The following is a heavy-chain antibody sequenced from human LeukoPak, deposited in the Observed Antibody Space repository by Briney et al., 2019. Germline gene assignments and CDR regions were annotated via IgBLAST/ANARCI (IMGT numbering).Heavy chain of an antibody. V-gene: IGHV1-46*01. Sequence: ASVTVSCKASGYTFTSYYMHWVRQAPGQGLEWMGIINPSGGSTSYAQKSQGRVTMTRDTSTSTVYMELSSLRSEDTAVYYCARGGAIQLWSYTLDYGGQGTLVTVSS. J-gene: IGHJ4*02. CDR1: GYTFTSYY. CDR3: ARGGAIQLWSYTLDY. CDR2: INPSGGST. D-gene: IGHD5-18*01.